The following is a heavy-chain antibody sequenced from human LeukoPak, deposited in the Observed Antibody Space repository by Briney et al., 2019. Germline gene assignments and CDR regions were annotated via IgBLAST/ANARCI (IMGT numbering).Heavy chain of an antibody. J-gene: IGHJ3*02. CDR1: GGSISSYY. CDR3: ACQTNDAFDI. Sequence: SETLSLTCTVSGGSISSYYWSWIRQPPGKGLEWIGYIYYSGSTHYNPSLKSRVTISVDTSKNQFSLKLSSVTAADTAVYYCACQTNDAFDIWGQGTMVTVSS. CDR2: IYYSGST. V-gene: IGHV4-59*08.